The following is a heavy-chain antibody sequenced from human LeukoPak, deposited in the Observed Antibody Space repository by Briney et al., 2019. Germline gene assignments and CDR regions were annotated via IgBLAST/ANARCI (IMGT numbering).Heavy chain of an antibody. D-gene: IGHD5-12*01. CDR3: ARAIYTGGMDV. V-gene: IGHV3-11*05. J-gene: IGHJ6*02. CDR2: ISGSSSYT. Sequence: GGSLRLSCAASGFTFSDSYMNWIRQAPGKGLEWVSYISGSSSYTYYADSVKGRFTISRDNAKNSLYLQMNSLTAEDTAVYYCARAIYTGGMDVWGQGTTGTVSS. CDR1: GFTFSDSY.